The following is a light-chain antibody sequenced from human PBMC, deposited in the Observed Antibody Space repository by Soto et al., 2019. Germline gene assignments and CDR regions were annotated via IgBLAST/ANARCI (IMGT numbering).Light chain of an antibody. CDR2: AAS. V-gene: IGKV1-9*01. Sequence: IQLTQSPSSXSASVGDRVTITCRASHDIGNYLAWYQQRPGKTPKLLIYAASTLQGGVPSRFSASGSGTDFSLTISSLQPEDVANYYCQQINSYPNTFGQGTRLEIK. J-gene: IGKJ5*01. CDR1: HDIGNY. CDR3: QQINSYPNT.